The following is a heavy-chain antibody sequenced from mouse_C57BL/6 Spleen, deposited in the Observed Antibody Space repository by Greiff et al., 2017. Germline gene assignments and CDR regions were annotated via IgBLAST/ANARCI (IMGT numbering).Heavy chain of an antibody. CDR2: IDPETGGT. J-gene: IGHJ3*01. Sequence: QVQLQQSGAELVRPGASVTLSCKASGYTFTDYEMHWVKQTPVHGLEWIGAIDPETGGTAYNQKFKGKAILTADKSSSTAYMELRSLTSEDSAVYDGTRAPITTVVEGFAYWGQGTLVTVSA. CDR1: GYTFTDYE. V-gene: IGHV1-15*01. D-gene: IGHD1-1*01. CDR3: TRAPITTVVEGFAY.